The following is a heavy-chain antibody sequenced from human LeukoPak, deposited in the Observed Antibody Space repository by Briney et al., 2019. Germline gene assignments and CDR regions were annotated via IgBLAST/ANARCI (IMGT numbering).Heavy chain of an antibody. D-gene: IGHD1-1*01. Sequence: GGSLRLSCAASGFTFSSYAMSWVRQAPGKGLEWVSAISGSGGSTYYADSVKGRFTISRDNSKNTLYLQMNSLRAEDTAVYYCAKDPLTSGAEGNYLDYWGQGTLVTVSS. CDR2: ISGSGGST. V-gene: IGHV3-23*01. CDR1: GFTFSSYA. J-gene: IGHJ4*02. CDR3: AKDPLTSGAEGNYLDY.